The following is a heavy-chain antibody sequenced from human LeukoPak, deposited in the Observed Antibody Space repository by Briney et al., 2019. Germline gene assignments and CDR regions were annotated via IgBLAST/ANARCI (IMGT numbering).Heavy chain of an antibody. CDR2: INPNSGNT. CDR1: GYTFTGYY. V-gene: IGHV1-18*04. Sequence: ASVKVSCKASGYTFTGYYMHWVRQAPGQGLEWMGWINPNSGNTNYAQKLQGRVTMTTDTSTSTAYMELRSLRSDDTAVYYCARDLEWLRFDYWGQGTLVTVSS. CDR3: ARDLEWLRFDY. J-gene: IGHJ4*02. D-gene: IGHD3-3*01.